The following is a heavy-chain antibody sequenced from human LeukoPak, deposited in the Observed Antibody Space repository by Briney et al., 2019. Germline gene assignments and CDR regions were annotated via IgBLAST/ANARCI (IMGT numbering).Heavy chain of an antibody. D-gene: IGHD3-10*01. CDR1: GGSISSGNYY. J-gene: IGHJ6*02. CDR2: IYYSGST. Sequence: SQTLSLTCTVSGGSISSGNYYWTWIRQPPGKGLEWIGYIYYSGSTYYNPSLKSRVTISVDTSKNQFSLKMSSVTVADTAVYFCARGGLSGYFYFMDVWGQGTTVTVSS. CDR3: ARGGLSGYFYFMDV. V-gene: IGHV4-30-4*01.